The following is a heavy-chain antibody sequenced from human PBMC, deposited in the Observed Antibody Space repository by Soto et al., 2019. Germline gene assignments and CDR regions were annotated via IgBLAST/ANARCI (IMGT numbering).Heavy chain of an antibody. CDR3: ARKSGYSNWFDP. V-gene: IGHV4-59*01. Sequence: SETLSLTCTVSGGSISSYYWSWIRQPPGKGLEWIGYIYYSGSTNYNPSLKSRVTISVDTSKNQFSLKLSSVTAADTAVYYCARKSGYSNWFDPWGQGTLVTVSS. D-gene: IGHD5-12*01. CDR1: GGSISSYY. CDR2: IYYSGST. J-gene: IGHJ5*02.